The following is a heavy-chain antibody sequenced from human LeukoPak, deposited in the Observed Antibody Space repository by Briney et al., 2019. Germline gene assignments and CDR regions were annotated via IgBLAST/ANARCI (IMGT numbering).Heavy chain of an antibody. CDR1: GGSISTYY. D-gene: IGHD6-19*01. V-gene: IGHV4-59*12. CDR2: IYNNGST. Sequence: SETLSLTCTVSGGSISTYYWSWIRQPPGKGLEWIGYIYNNGSTNYNPSLKSRATISVDTSKNQFSLKLTSVTGADTAVYYCARGSGWAVAYWFDPWGQGTLVTVSS. CDR3: ARGSGWAVAYWFDP. J-gene: IGHJ5*02.